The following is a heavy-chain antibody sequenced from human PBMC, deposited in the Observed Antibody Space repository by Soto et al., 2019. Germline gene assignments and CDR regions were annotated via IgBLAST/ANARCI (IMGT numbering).Heavy chain of an antibody. J-gene: IGHJ4*02. V-gene: IGHV3-53*01. CDR1: GFTVSSNY. CDR3: ARMKYQLLTFGY. Sequence: GGSLRLSCAASGFTVSSNYMSWVRQAPGKGLEWVSVIYSGGSTYYADSVKGRFTISRDNSKNTLYLQMNSLRAEDTAVYSCARMKYQLLTFGYWGQGTLVTVSS. D-gene: IGHD2-2*01. CDR2: IYSGGST.